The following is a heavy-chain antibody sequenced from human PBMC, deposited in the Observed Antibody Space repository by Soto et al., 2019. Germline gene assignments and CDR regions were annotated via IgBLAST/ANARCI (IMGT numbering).Heavy chain of an antibody. J-gene: IGHJ4*02. Sequence: GGSLRLSCAASGFTFSSYWMSWVRQAPGKGLEWVANIKQDGSEKYYVDSVKGRFTISRDNAKNSLYLQMNSLRAEDTAVYYCARSDCSSTSCPNFDYWGQGTLVTVSS. CDR1: GFTFSSYW. CDR2: IKQDGSEK. D-gene: IGHD2-2*01. V-gene: IGHV3-7*01. CDR3: ARSDCSSTSCPNFDY.